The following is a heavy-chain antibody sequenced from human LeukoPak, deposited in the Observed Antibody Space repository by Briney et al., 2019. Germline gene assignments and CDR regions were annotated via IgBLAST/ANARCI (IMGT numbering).Heavy chain of an antibody. CDR1: GGSISSGGYY. V-gene: IGHV4-30-2*02. D-gene: IGHD3-3*01. J-gene: IGHJ3*02. CDR2: IYHSGST. CDR3: ARSITIFGVVWLEAFDI. Sequence: SQTLSLTCTVSGGSISSGGYYWSWIRQPPGKGLEWIGYIYHSGSTYYNPSLKSRVTISVDTSKNQFSLKLSSVTAADTAVYYCARSITIFGVVWLEAFDIWGQGTMVTVSS.